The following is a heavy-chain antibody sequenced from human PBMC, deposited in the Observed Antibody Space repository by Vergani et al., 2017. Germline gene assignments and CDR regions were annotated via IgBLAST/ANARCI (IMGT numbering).Heavy chain of an antibody. V-gene: IGHV3-30*18. Sequence: QVQLVESGGGVVQPGRSLRLSCAASGFTFSSYGMHWVRQAPGKGLEWVAVISYDGSNKYYADSVKGRFTISRDNSKNTLYLQMNSLRAEDTAVYYCAKDIGYYGSGSYYPYYYYGMDVWGQGP. J-gene: IGHJ6*02. CDR2: ISYDGSNK. D-gene: IGHD3-10*01. CDR1: GFTFSSYG. CDR3: AKDIGYYGSGSYYPYYYYGMDV.